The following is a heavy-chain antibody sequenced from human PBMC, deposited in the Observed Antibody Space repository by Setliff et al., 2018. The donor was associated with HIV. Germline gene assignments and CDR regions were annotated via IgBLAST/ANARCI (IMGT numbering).Heavy chain of an antibody. J-gene: IGHJ6*02. CDR2: VNPNSGDA. D-gene: IGHD3-10*01. CDR1: GYTFTGHY. Sequence: ASVKVSCKASGYTFTGHYLHWVRQAPGQGLEWLGWVNPNSGDAIYAQNFQGRVTMTRDTSINAAYMERRGLRSDDTAVYYCARNFGLSPPGKYYYYYGMDIWGQGTTVTVSS. CDR3: ARNFGLSPPGKYYYYYGMDI. V-gene: IGHV1-2*02.